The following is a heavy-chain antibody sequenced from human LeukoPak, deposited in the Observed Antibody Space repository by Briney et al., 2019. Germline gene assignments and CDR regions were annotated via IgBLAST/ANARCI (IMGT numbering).Heavy chain of an antibody. D-gene: IGHD6-6*01. CDR3: ARAGEYSSSYYYYYYMDV. J-gene: IGHJ6*03. Sequence: GGSLRLSCAASGFTFSSYAMHWVRQAPGKGLEWLALISYGGSNKYYADSVRGRFTISRDNSKNTLYLQMNSLRAEDTAVYYCARAGEYSSSYYYYYYMDVWGKGTTVTVSS. V-gene: IGHV3-30-3*01. CDR1: GFTFSSYA. CDR2: ISYGGSNK.